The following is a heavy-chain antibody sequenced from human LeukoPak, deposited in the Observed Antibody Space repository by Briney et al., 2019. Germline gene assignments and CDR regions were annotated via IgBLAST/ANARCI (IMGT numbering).Heavy chain of an antibody. CDR2: ISYDGSNK. V-gene: IGHV3-30*18. D-gene: IGHD5-18*01. CDR1: GFTFSSSG. Sequence: RTGRSLRLSCAASGFTFSSSGMHWVRQAPGKGLQWVAVISYDGSNKYYTNSVKGRFTISRDNSKNTVYLQMNSLRAEDTAVYYRAKGQPGGTQLPSWAPYYFDYWGQGTLVTVSS. J-gene: IGHJ4*02. CDR3: AKGQPGGTQLPSWAPYYFDY.